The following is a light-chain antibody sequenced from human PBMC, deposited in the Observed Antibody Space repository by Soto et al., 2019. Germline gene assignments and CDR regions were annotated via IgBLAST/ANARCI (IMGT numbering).Light chain of an antibody. CDR2: EDI. CDR1: SSDVGTYNL. J-gene: IGLJ2*01. V-gene: IGLV2-23*02. CDR3: CSYAGSLTFVI. Sequence: QSVLTQPASVSGSPGQSITISCTGTSSDVGTYNLVSWYQQHPGKAPKFLIYEDIKRPSGVSNRFSGSKSGNTASLTISGLQSEDEADYFCCSYAGSLTFVIFGGGTKLTVL.